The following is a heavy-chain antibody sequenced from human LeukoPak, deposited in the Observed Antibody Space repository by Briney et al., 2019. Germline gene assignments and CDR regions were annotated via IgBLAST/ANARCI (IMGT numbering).Heavy chain of an antibody. V-gene: IGHV1-2*02. D-gene: IGHD2-2*01. CDR2: INPNSGGT. CDR3: ARGVPAASPWWFDP. CDR1: GYTLTGYY. J-gene: IGHJ5*02. Sequence: GASVKVSCKASGYTLTGYYMHWVRQAPGQGLEWMGWINPNSGGTNYAQKFQGRVTMTRDTSISTAYMELSRLRSDDTAVYYCARGVPAASPWWFDPWGQGTLVTVSS.